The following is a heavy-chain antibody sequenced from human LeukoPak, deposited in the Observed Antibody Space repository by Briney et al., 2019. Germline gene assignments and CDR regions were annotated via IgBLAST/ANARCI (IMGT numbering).Heavy chain of an antibody. J-gene: IGHJ3*02. CDR2: IYHSGST. D-gene: IGHD5-18*01. CDR3: ARGGNGYFSNAFDI. V-gene: IGHV4-30-2*01. Sequence: SETLSLTCAVSGGSISSGGYSWSWIRQPPGKGLEWIGYIYHSGSTYYNPSLKSRVTISVDGSKNQFSLKLSSVTAADTAVYYCARGGNGYFSNAFDIWGQGTMVTVSS. CDR1: GGSISSGGYS.